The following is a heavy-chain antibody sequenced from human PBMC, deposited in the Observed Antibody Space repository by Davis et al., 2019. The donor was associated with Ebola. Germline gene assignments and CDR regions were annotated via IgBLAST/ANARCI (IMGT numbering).Heavy chain of an antibody. D-gene: IGHD2-2*01. CDR2: ISYDGSNI. CDR1: GFTFSSYA. J-gene: IGHJ3*02. V-gene: IGHV3-30-3*02. CDR3: AKSHIVLVPAAYPGSFDI. Sequence: PGGSLRLSCAASGFTFSSYAMHWVRQAPGTGLEWVAVISYDGSNIYYADSVKGRFTISRDNSDNTLYLQMNSLRAEDTAVYYCAKSHIVLVPAAYPGSFDIWGQGTMVTVSS.